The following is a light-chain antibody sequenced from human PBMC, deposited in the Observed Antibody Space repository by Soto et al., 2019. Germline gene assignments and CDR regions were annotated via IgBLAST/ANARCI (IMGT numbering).Light chain of an antibody. V-gene: IGKV1-39*01. CDR1: QTIDNY. Sequence: DIQMTQSPSSLSASVGDRVTITCRASQTIDNYLNWYQQKPGKAPNLLIYAASSLQSGVTSRFSGSGSETDFTLTISSLQPQDFATYNCLQSYDIPWTVGSGSRVDIK. J-gene: IGKJ1*01. CDR3: LQSYDIPWT. CDR2: AAS.